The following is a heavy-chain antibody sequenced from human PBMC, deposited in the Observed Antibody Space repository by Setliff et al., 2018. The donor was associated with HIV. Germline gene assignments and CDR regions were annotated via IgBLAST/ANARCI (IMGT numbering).Heavy chain of an antibody. CDR1: GGSISSGSYY. J-gene: IGHJ4*02. Sequence: SETLSLTCTVSGGSISSGSYYWSWIRQPAGKGLEWIGHIYTSGSTNYNPSLKSRVTISVDTSKNQFSLKLSSVTAADTAVYYCARGFRGYSSIMYYFDYWGQGTLVTVSS. D-gene: IGHD6-13*01. V-gene: IGHV4-61*09. CDR3: ARGFRGYSSIMYYFDY. CDR2: IYTSGST.